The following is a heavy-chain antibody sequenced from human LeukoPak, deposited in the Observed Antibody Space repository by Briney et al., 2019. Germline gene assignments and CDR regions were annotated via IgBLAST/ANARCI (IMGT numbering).Heavy chain of an antibody. J-gene: IGHJ4*02. V-gene: IGHV4-39*01. CDR3: ARHGGSSGWYHFDD. D-gene: IGHD6-13*01. CDR1: GGSISSSSFY. Sequence: PSETLSLICTVSGGSISSSSFYWGWIRQPPGKGLEGIGSIYYSGSTYYNPSLKSRVTISVDTSKNQFSLNLNSVTAADTALYYCARHGGSSGWYHFDDWGQGTLVTVSS. CDR2: IYYSGST.